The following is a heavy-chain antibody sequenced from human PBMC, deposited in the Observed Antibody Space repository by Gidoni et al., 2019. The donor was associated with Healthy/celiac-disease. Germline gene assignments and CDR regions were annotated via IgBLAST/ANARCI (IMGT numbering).Heavy chain of an antibody. CDR2: ISAYNGNT. CDR3: ARGSPSPRDLNWYFDL. D-gene: IGHD2-21*02. Sequence: QVQLVQSGAEVKKPGASVKVSCKACGYTCTSYGISWVRQAPGQGLEWMGWISAYNGNTNYAQQLQGRVTMTTDTSTSTAYMELRSLRSDDTAVYYCARGSPSPRDLNWYFDLWGRGTLVTVSS. CDR1: GYTCTSYG. V-gene: IGHV1-18*01. J-gene: IGHJ2*01.